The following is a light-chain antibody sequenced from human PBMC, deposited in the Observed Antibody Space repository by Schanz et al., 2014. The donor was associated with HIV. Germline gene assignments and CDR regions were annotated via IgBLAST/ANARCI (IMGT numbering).Light chain of an antibody. CDR2: DVT. CDR3: SSKATGGRAPFV. V-gene: IGLV2-23*02. Sequence: QSALTQPASVSGSPGQSITISCTGTSSDVGSYNLVSWYQQHPGKAPKLMIYDVTNRPSGVSNRFSGSKSGNTASLTISGLQAEDEADYYCSSKATGGRAPFVFGGGTKLTVL. CDR1: SSDVGSYNL. J-gene: IGLJ1*01.